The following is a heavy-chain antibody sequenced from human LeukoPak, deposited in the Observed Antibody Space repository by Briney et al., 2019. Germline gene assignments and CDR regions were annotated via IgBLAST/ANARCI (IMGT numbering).Heavy chain of an antibody. D-gene: IGHD5-18*01. V-gene: IGHV1-58*01. CDR3: AADRSHPRYSYGTHYYGMDV. CDR1: GFTFTSSA. Sequence: SVKVSCKASGFTFTSSAVQWVRQARGQRLEWIGWIVVGSGNTNYAQKFQERVTITRDMSTSTAYMELSSLRSEDTAAYYCAADRSHPRYSYGTHYYGMDVWGKGTTVTVSS. J-gene: IGHJ6*04. CDR2: IVVGSGNT.